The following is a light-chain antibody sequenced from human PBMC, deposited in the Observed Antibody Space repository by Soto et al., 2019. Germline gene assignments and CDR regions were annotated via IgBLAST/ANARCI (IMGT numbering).Light chain of an antibody. J-gene: IGKJ1*01. CDR2: DAS. CDR3: QQRRT. CDR1: QSVSSY. Sequence: EIVLTQSPATLSLSPGERATLSCRASQSVSSYLAWYQQKPGQAPRLLIYDASNRATGIPARFSGSRSGKDFPLNISSFVNEDFAVYYCQQRRTFGQGNKVDIK. V-gene: IGKV3-11*01.